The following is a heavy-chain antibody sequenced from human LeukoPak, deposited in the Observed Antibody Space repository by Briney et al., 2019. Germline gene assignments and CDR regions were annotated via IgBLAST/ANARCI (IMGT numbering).Heavy chain of an antibody. CDR1: GFTFDDYA. D-gene: IGHD5-24*01. J-gene: IGHJ6*03. CDR2: ISWNSGSI. V-gene: IGHV3-9*01. Sequence: PGRSLRLSCAASGFTFDDYAMHWVRQAPGKGLEWVSGISWNSGSIGYADSVKGRFTISRDNAKNSLYLQMNSLRAEDTALYYCAKGGWATIDYYMDVWGKGTTVTISS. CDR3: AKGGWATIDYYMDV.